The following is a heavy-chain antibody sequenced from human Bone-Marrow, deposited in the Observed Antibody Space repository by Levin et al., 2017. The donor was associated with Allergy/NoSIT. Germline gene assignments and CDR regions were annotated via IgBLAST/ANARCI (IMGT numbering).Heavy chain of an antibody. CDR2: MYHSGTP. D-gene: IGHD3-10*01. V-gene: IGHV4-30-2*01. J-gene: IGHJ4*02. CDR1: DGPISGGGYS. CDR3: ARVSGATVFDY. Sequence: SETLSLTCAVSDGPISGGGYSWSWIRQPPGKGLEWIGYMYHSGTPHYNPSLKSRATISVDKTTHQFSLNVTSATAADPAIYYCARVSGATVFDYWGQGSLVTVSS.